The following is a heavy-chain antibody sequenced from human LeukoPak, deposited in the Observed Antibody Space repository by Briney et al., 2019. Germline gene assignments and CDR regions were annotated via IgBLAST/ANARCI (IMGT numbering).Heavy chain of an antibody. CDR1: GGTFTSYA. D-gene: IGHD2-2*01. J-gene: IGHJ6*02. Sequence: ASVKVSCKASGGTFTSYAISWVRQAPGQGLEWMCGIIPIFGTANYAQKFQGRVTITADESTSTAYMELSSLRSEDTAVYYCARQDLGYCSSTSCSRWGWQGYYYYGMDVWGQGTTVTVSS. CDR2: IIPIFGTA. CDR3: ARQDLGYCSSTSCSRWGWQGYYYYGMDV. V-gene: IGHV1-69*13.